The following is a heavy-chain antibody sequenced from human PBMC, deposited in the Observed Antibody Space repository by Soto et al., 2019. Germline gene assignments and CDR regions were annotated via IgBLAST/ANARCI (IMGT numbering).Heavy chain of an antibody. CDR2: IVVGSGNT. D-gene: IGHD4-17*01. CDR3: AADWDVPSYDYGDYDSGYFDY. CDR1: GFTFTSSA. J-gene: IGHJ4*02. V-gene: IGHV1-58*01. Sequence: AASAKVSCKASGFTFTSSAVQWVRQARGQRLEWIGWIVVGSGNTNYAQKFQERVTITRDMSTSTAYMELSSLRSEDTAVYYCAADWDVPSYDYGDYDSGYFDYWGQGTLVTV.